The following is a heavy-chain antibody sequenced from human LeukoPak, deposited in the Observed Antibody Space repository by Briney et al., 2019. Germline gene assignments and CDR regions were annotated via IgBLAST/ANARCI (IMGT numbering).Heavy chain of an antibody. CDR1: GYTFTSNG. V-gene: IGHV1-18*01. J-gene: IGHJ4*02. CDR3: ATHRGPTTVTPIDY. Sequence: GASVKVSCKASGYTFTSNGISWVRQAPGQGLEWMGWISAYNGNTNYAQKFQGRVTMTTDTSTSTAYMELRSLRSDDTVVYYCATHRGPTTVTPIDYWGQGTLVTVSS. CDR2: ISAYNGNT. D-gene: IGHD4-17*01.